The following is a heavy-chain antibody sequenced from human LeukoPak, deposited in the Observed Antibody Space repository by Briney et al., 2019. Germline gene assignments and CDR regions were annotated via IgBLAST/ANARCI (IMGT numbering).Heavy chain of an antibody. D-gene: IGHD1-26*01. CDR2: ISYSGSP. Sequence: PSETLSLTYTVSGGSISGYYWSWIRQPPGKGLEWIGYISYSGSPNYNPSLKSRVTISVDTSKNQFSLKLSSVTAADTAVYYCARDRERAFDIWGQGTLVTVSS. CDR1: GGSISGYY. CDR3: ARDRERAFDI. V-gene: IGHV4-59*01. J-gene: IGHJ3*02.